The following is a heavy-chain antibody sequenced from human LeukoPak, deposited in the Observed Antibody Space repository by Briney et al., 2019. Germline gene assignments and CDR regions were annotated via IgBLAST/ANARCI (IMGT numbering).Heavy chain of an antibody. D-gene: IGHD4-11*01. J-gene: IGHJ4*02. CDR1: GGSFSGYY. V-gene: IGHV4-34*01. CDR2: INHSGST. CDR3: AREGYSNYYYFDY. Sequence: SETLSLTCAVYGGSFSGYYWSWIRQPPGKGLEWIGEINHSGSTNYNPSLKSRVTISVDTSKNQFSLKLSSVTAADTAVYYCAREGYSNYYYFDYWGQGTLVTVSS.